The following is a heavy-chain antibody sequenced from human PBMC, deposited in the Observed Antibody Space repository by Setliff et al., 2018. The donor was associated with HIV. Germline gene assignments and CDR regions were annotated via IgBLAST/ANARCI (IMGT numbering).Heavy chain of an antibody. CDR1: GYTFTNYY. J-gene: IGHJ1*01. V-gene: IGHV1-18*04. CDR3: ARDRATYYDILTGYYKRPGSEYFQH. Sequence: ASVKVSCKASGYTFTNYYMHWVRQAPGQGLEWMGWISVYNGNKNYAQKFQGRVTMTTDTSTSTAYMELRSLRSDDTAVYYCARDRATYYDILTGYYKRPGSEYFQHWGQGTLVTVSS. D-gene: IGHD3-9*01. CDR2: ISVYNGNK.